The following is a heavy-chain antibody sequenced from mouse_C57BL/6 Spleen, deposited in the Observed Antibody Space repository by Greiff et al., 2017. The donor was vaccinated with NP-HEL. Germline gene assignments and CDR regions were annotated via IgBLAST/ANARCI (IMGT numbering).Heavy chain of an antibody. D-gene: IGHD1-1*01. CDR2: ISYDGSN. CDR1: GYSITSGYY. J-gene: IGHJ2*01. Sequence: EVKLMESGPGLVKPSQSLSLTCSVTGYSITSGYYWNWIRQFPGNKLEWMGYISYDGSNNYNPSLKNRISITRDTSKNQFFLKLNSVTTEDTATYYCARGGYGSSYYFDYWGQGTTLTVSS. CDR3: ARGGYGSSYYFDY. V-gene: IGHV3-6*01.